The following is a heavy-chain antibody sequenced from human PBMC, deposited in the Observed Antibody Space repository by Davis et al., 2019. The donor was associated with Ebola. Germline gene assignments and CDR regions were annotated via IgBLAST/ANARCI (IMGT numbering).Heavy chain of an antibody. CDR2: ISYDGSNK. J-gene: IGHJ6*02. V-gene: IGHV3-30*04. Sequence: GESLKISCVASGFTFSGYAMHWVRQAPGKGLEWVAVISYDGSNKYYADSVKDRFTIPRDNSQNTLSLQMNSLGAEDTAVYYCAEIYWVRYGMDVWGQGTTVTVSS. CDR1: GFTFSGYA. D-gene: IGHD2-8*02. CDR3: AEIYWVRYGMDV.